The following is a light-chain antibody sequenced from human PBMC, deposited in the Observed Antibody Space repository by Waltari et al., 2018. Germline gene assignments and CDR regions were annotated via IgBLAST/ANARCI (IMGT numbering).Light chain of an antibody. CDR3: SSYTTSSAPGV. CDR2: EVS. Sequence: QSALTHPASVSGSPGQSITISCSGTDSDVGSYHFVSWYQQHPGKAPHLIIYEVSNRPSGISNRFSASKSGNTASLTISGLQAEDEADYYCSSYTTSSAPGVFGTGTRVTVL. J-gene: IGLJ1*01. V-gene: IGLV2-14*01. CDR1: DSDVGSYHF.